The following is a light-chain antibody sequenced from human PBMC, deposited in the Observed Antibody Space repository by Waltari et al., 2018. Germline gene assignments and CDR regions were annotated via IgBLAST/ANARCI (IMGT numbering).Light chain of an antibody. CDR3: CSYAGSGTLV. J-gene: IGLJ2*01. V-gene: IGLV2-23*02. CDR1: SRAVGNYAL. Sequence: QSALTQPASVSGSPGQSITLSCTGTSRAVGNYALFSWYQQHPGKAPKLTIYEVTQRPSWVSNRFSASKSGNTASLTVSGLQAENEADYYCCSYAGSGTLVFGGGTKLTVL. CDR2: EVT.